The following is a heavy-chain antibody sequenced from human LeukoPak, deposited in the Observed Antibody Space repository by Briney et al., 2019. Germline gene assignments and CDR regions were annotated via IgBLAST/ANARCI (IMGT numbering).Heavy chain of an antibody. V-gene: IGHV3-30-3*01. CDR2: ISYDGSNK. CDR3: ASSGALQLLYPNDAFDI. D-gene: IGHD2-2*02. J-gene: IGHJ3*02. CDR1: GFTFSSYA. Sequence: GGSLRLSCAASGFTFSSYAMHWVRQAPGKGLEWVAVISYDGSNKYYADSVKGRFTISRDNSKNTLYLQMNSLRAEDTAVYYCASSGALQLLYPNDAFDIWGQGTMVTVSS.